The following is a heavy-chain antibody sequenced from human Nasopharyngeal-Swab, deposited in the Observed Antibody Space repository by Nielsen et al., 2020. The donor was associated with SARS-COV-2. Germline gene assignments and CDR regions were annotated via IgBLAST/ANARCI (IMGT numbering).Heavy chain of an antibody. CDR2: IWYDGSNQ. D-gene: IGHD2-21*02. Sequence: GESLKISCAASGFPFSSYGMHWVRQAPGKGLEWVAVIWYDGSNQYYADSVKGRLTIYRDNSKNTLYLQMNSLRAEDTAVYYCARDGDGYYYGMDVWGQGTTVTVSS. CDR3: ARDGDGYYYGMDV. CDR1: GFPFSSYG. J-gene: IGHJ6*02. V-gene: IGHV3-33*01.